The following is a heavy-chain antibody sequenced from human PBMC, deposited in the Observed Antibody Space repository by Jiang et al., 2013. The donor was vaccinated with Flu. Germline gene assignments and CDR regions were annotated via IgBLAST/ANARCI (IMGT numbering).Heavy chain of an antibody. J-gene: IGHJ4*02. CDR1: GFTFSSYA. D-gene: IGHD3-22*01. Sequence: QLLESGGGLVQPGGSLRLSCAASGFTFSSYAMSWVRQAPGKGLEWVSTISGSGGSSNYADSVKGRFTISRDNAKNSLYLQMNSLRAEDTAVYYCARGFPDYYDSSGYWGWGQGTLVTVSS. V-gene: IGHV3-23*01. CDR3: ARGFPDYYDSSGYWG. CDR2: ISGSGGSS.